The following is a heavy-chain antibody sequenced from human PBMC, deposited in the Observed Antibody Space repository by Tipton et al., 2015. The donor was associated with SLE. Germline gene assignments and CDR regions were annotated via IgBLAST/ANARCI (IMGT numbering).Heavy chain of an antibody. CDR1: GGSISGHY. V-gene: IGHV4-59*11. CDR3: ARDLGAVAGHYFDY. Sequence: GLVKPSETLSLTCTVSGGSISGHYWSWIRQPPGKGLEWIGYIFYSGSTNYNPSLKSRVTISVDTSKNQFSLKLSSVTAADTAVYYCARDLGAVAGHYFDYWGQGTLVTVSS. D-gene: IGHD6-19*01. J-gene: IGHJ4*02. CDR2: IFYSGST.